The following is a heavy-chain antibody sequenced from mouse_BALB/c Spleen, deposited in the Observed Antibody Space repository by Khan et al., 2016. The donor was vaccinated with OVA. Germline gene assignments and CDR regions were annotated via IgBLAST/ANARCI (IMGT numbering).Heavy chain of an antibody. CDR1: GFHIKDTY. J-gene: IGHJ4*01. V-gene: IGHV14-3*02. CDR3: VSERLYYSNIYYSAMTY. Sequence: VQLKESGTQLVKPGASVKLSCTASGFHIKDTYTHRMTQMPEQGLEGIGRFEPANGDTKYGPMFQNKATTTVDTSSNTAYLQIRSLTSEDTAVYYCVSERLYYSNIYYSAMTYRGQGTSVTVSS. D-gene: IGHD2-5*01. CDR2: FEPANGDT.